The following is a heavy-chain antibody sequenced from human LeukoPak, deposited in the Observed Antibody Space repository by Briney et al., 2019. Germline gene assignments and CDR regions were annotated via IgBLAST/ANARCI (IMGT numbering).Heavy chain of an antibody. J-gene: IGHJ6*03. V-gene: IGHV3-20*04. CDR2: TNWDGAST. CDR3: GRVFCSTNSCYDYFDYYMDV. D-gene: IGHD2-2*01. Sequence: GGSLRLSCAASGCRFDDYGMSWVRLVPGRGLEWVSGTNWDGASTGYADSVKGRFTISRDNVNNSLYLQMNSLRVEDTALYCCGRVFCSTNSCYDYFDYYMDVWGRGTTVTVSS. CDR1: GCRFDDYG.